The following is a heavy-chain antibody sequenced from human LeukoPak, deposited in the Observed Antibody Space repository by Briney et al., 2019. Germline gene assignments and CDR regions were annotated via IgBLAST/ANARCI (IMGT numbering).Heavy chain of an antibody. CDR3: ARDDCSSTSCPHAENFQH. J-gene: IGHJ1*01. V-gene: IGHV4-59*01. Sequence: SETLSLTCTVSGGSISSYYWSWIRQPPGKGLEWIGYIYYSGSTNYNPSLKSRVTISVDTSKNQFSLKLNSVTAADTAVYYCARDDCSSTSCPHAENFQHWGQGTLVTVSS. CDR2: IYYSGST. CDR1: GGSISSYY. D-gene: IGHD2-2*01.